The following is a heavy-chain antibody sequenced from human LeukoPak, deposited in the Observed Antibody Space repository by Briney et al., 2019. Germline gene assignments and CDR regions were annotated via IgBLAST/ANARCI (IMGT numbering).Heavy chain of an antibody. CDR3: ARWGREKTDAFDI. J-gene: IGHJ3*02. CDR1: GYSISSGYY. CDR2: IYHSGST. D-gene: IGHD1-26*01. V-gene: IGHV4-38-2*02. Sequence: SETLSLTCTVSGYSISSGYYWGWIRQPPGKGLEWIGSIYHSGSTYYNPSLKSRVTISVDTSKNQFSLKVRSVTAADTAVYYCARWGREKTDAFDIWGQGTMVTASS.